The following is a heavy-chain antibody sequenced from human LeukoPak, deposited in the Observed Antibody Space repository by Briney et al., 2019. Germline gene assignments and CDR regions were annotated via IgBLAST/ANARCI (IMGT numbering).Heavy chain of an antibody. CDR3: ARRYTYGSGSYYNFEY. D-gene: IGHD3-10*01. CDR1: GYSFTSYW. Sequence: GESPKISCKGSGYSFTSYWIGWVRQMPGKGLEWMGIIHPGDSDTRYSPSFQGLVTISADKSISTAYLQWSSLQASDTAIYYCARRYTYGSGSYYNFEYWGQGTLVTVSS. V-gene: IGHV5-51*01. CDR2: IHPGDSDT. J-gene: IGHJ4*02.